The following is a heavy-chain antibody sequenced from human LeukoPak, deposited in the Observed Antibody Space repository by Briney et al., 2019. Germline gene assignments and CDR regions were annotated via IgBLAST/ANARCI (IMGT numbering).Heavy chain of an antibody. D-gene: IGHD1-7*01. CDR2: ISESSVTI. CDR1: GFTFSSSA. Sequence: GGSLRLSCAASGFTFSSSAMSWVRQAPGKGLEWISAISESSVTIYYADSLKGWFTISRDNSKNTLYLQMNSLRADDTAVYYCAKESLGGTTIFYYYGMDVWGQGTTVTVSS. CDR3: AKESLGGTTIFYYYGMDV. V-gene: IGHV3-23*01. J-gene: IGHJ6*02.